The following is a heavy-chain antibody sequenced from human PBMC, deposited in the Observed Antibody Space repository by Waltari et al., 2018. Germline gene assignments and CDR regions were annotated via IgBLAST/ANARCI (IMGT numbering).Heavy chain of an antibody. V-gene: IGHV4-31*03. Sequence: QVQLQESGPGLVKPSQTLSLTCTVSGGSIRRGGYSWSWTRQHPGKGLEWSGYIYYSGSTYCNPSLKSRVTISIDTSKNQFSLKLSSVTAADTAVYYCARVDYYDSRGYFDYWGQGTLVTVSS. D-gene: IGHD3-22*01. CDR1: GGSIRRGGYS. J-gene: IGHJ4*02. CDR2: IYYSGST. CDR3: ARVDYYDSRGYFDY.